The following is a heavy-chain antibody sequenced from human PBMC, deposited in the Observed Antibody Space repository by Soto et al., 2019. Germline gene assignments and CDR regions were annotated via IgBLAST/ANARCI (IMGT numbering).Heavy chain of an antibody. CDR1: VFTFSSYW. J-gene: IGHJ4*02. D-gene: IGHD2-21*01. Sequence: PGWSLRLSCASSVFTFSSYWMSWVRQAPGKGLEWVANIKQDGSEKYYVDSVKGRFTISRDNAKNSLYLQMNSLRAEDTAVYYCASSDWILVYWGQGTLVTVSS. CDR3: ASSDWILVY. CDR2: IKQDGSEK. V-gene: IGHV3-7*03.